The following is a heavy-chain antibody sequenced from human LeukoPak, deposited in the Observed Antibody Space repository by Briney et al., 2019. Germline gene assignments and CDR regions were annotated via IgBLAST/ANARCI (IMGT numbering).Heavy chain of an antibody. CDR2: IHYSGRT. J-gene: IGHJ5*02. CDR1: YGSISSTDYY. Sequence: PSQTLSLTRTVFYGSISSTDYYWGWIRQPPGKGPEWIAYIHYSGRTYSNPSLRSRITISMDTSKNQFSLKLSSVTAADTAVYYCVRYYYESSGYSHWFDPWGQGTLVTVSS. D-gene: IGHD3-22*01. V-gene: IGHV4-30-4*01. CDR3: VRYYYESSGYSHWFDP.